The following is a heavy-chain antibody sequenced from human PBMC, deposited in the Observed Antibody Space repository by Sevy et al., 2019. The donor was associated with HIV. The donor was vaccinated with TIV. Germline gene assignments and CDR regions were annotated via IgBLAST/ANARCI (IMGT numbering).Heavy chain of an antibody. CDR3: ATDLETKWDAFDI. CDR1: GYTLTELS. CDR2: FDPEDGET. Sequence: ATVKVSCKVSGYTLTELSMHWVRQAPGKGLEWMGGFDPEDGETIYTQKFQGRVTMTEDTSTDTAYMELSSLRSEDTAVYYCATDLETKWDAFDIWGQGTMVTVSS. J-gene: IGHJ3*02. D-gene: IGHD1-1*01. V-gene: IGHV1-24*01.